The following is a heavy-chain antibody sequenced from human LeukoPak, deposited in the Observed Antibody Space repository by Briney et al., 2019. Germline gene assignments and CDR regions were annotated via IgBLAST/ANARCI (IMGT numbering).Heavy chain of an antibody. J-gene: IGHJ4*01. Sequence: SETLSLTCTVSGASITSGDFYCTWIRQHPGNRLEWIGFIYYSGRTYYTPSLKRRVTMSVDTSTNQFSLSLSPVTAADTAVYYCARGSRLGTGSHHFEYWGQGSLVTVSS. CDR2: IYYSGRT. V-gene: IGHV4-31*03. D-gene: IGHD3-16*02. CDR3: ARGSRLGTGSHHFEY. CDR1: GASITSGDFY.